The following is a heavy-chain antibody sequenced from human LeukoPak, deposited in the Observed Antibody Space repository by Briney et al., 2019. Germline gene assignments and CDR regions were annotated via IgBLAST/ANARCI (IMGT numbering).Heavy chain of an antibody. CDR1: GGSISSYY. J-gene: IGHJ3*02. Sequence: SETLSLTCTVSGGSISSYYWSWIRQPPGKGLEWFGYIYYSGSTNYNPSLKSRVTISVDTSKNQFSLKLSSVPAADTAVYYRARTVTTTVSAFDIWGQGTMVTVSS. CDR2: IYYSGST. CDR3: ARTVTTTVSAFDI. V-gene: IGHV4-59*08. D-gene: IGHD4-17*01.